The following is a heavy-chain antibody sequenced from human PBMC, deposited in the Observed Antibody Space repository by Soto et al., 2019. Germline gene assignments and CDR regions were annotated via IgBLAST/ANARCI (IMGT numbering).Heavy chain of an antibody. CDR3: AAWNYESGLAV. Sequence: QITLKESGPTLVRPTQTLTLTCSFSGFSLNTNGMGVGWIRQPPGEALEWLAFIYWDEDKRYSPSLKTRLTVTTDTSKNAVVLTLTHLAPVDTGTYYSAAWNYESGLAVWGQGTTVTISS. J-gene: IGHJ6*02. CDR1: GFSLNTNGMG. CDR2: IYWDEDK. D-gene: IGHD1-7*01. V-gene: IGHV2-5*02.